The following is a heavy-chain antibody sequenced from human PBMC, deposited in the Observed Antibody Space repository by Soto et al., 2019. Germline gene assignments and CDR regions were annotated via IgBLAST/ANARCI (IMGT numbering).Heavy chain of an antibody. D-gene: IGHD3-22*01. CDR2: IYYSGST. CDR3: ARANYDSSTYYLDY. CDR1: GGSFSPNY. V-gene: IGHV4-59*08. Sequence: PSETLSLTCTVSGGSFSPNYWAWIRQPPGKGLEWIGYIYYSGSTYYNPSLKSRVTISVDTSKNQFSLKLSSVTAADTAVYFCARANYDSSTYYLDYWGQGTLVNVSS. J-gene: IGHJ4*02.